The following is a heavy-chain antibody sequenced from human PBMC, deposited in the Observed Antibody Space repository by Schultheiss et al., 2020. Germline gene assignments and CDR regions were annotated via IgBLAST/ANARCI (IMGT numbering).Heavy chain of an antibody. CDR1: GFTFGDYA. V-gene: IGHV3-49*04. Sequence: GGSLRLSCTASGFTFGDYAMNWVRQAPAKGLEWVAFIRSKTYGGTTEYAASVKGRFTISRDNSKNTLHLQMDTLRPEDTAVYYCAKDRATILWCPDYWGQGALVTASS. CDR3: AKDRATILWCPDY. D-gene: IGHD2-21*01. CDR2: IRSKTYGGTT. J-gene: IGHJ4*02.